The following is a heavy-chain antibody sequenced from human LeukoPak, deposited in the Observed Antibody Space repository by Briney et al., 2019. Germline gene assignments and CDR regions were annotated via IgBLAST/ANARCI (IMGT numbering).Heavy chain of an antibody. D-gene: IGHD3-10*01. V-gene: IGHV3-7*04. Sequence: HSGASLRLSCAASGFTLSSYWMSCVRQAPGKGREWVDNIKQDGSEKYYVGSVKGRFTISRDNAKNSLYLQMNSLRAEDTAVYYCARDRGSGSKDYWGQGTLVTVSS. CDR3: ARDRGSGSKDY. CDR1: GFTLSSYW. J-gene: IGHJ4*02. CDR2: IKQDGSEK.